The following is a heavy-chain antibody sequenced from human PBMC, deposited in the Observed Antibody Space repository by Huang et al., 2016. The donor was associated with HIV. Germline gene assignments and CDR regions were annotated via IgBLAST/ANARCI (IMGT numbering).Heavy chain of an antibody. Sequence: QVQLVQSGAEVKKPGASVKVSCKASGFTFSSFGISWVRQAPGQGLEWVVWIIGYNGNTKFAQKFQGRLTMTTDTSTSTAYMELRSLRSDDTAVYYCARGGGIQLWLLGYYYMDVWGNGTTVTVSS. CDR2: IIGYNGNT. V-gene: IGHV1-18*01. J-gene: IGHJ6*03. CDR1: GFTFSSFG. CDR3: ARGGGIQLWLLGYYYMDV. D-gene: IGHD5-18*01.